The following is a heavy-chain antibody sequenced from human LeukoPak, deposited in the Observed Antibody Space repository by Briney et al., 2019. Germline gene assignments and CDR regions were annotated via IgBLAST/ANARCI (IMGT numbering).Heavy chain of an antibody. CDR3: ARTSGLVGARTGWDYFDY. CDR1: GNSFTSYW. J-gene: IGHJ4*02. CDR2: IYPDDSDT. D-gene: IGHD1-26*01. Sequence: GESLKISCKGSGNSFTSYWIGWVRQMPGKGLEWMGIIYPDDSDTRYSPSFKGQVTISADKSIRTAYLQWSSLKASDTAMYYCARTSGLVGARTGWDYFDYWGQGTLVTVSS. V-gene: IGHV5-51*01.